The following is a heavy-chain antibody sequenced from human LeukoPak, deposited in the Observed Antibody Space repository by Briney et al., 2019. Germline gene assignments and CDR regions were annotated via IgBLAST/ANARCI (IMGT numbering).Heavy chain of an antibody. CDR2: IYYSGST. D-gene: IGHD2-2*01. CDR1: GGPISSYY. J-gene: IGHJ6*02. V-gene: IGHV4-59*01. CDR3: ARDKTRYCSSTSCYYGMDV. Sequence: PSETLPLTCTASGGPISSYYWSWIRQPPGKGLDGIGFIYYSGSTNYNPSLKSRVTISVDTSKNQFSLKLSSVTAADTAVYYCARDKTRYCSSTSCYYGMDVWGQGTTVTVSS.